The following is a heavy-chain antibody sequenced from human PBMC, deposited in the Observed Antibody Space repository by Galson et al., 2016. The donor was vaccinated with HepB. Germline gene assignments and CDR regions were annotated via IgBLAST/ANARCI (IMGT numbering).Heavy chain of an antibody. Sequence: SLRLSCAGSGFTFSTYAMNWVRQAPGKGLEWVGRIRPQRDRKTPVYAAPVEGRFTISRDDSKNTLYLQMNSLTTEDTALYYCYGHLDYWGRGTLVTVSS. CDR2: IRPQRDRKTP. V-gene: IGHV3-15*01. CDR3: YGHLDY. D-gene: IGHD4-17*01. CDR1: GFTFSTYA. J-gene: IGHJ4*02.